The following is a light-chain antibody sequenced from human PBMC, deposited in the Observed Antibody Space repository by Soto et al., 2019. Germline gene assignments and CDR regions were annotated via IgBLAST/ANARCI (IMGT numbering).Light chain of an antibody. CDR2: GAS. J-gene: IGKJ5*01. Sequence: EIVVTQSPATLSLSPGERATLSCRASQSVSSYLAWYQQKPGQAPRLLIYGASSRATGIPDRFSGSGSGTDFTLTISRLEPEDFAVYYCQQYGSSITFGQGTRLEIK. CDR3: QQYGSSIT. V-gene: IGKV3-20*01. CDR1: QSVSSY.